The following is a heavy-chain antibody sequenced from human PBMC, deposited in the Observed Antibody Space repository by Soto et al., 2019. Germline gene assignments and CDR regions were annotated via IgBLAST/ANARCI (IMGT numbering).Heavy chain of an antibody. CDR3: ARVQYYYETNGPNDY. CDR1: GFTFSSYA. CDR2: ISYDGSNK. V-gene: IGHV3-30*09. Sequence: WGSLRLSCAASGFTFSSYAMHWFRQAPGKGLEWVAVISYDGSNKYYADSVKGRFAISRDNSKNTLYLQMNSLRAEGTAVYYCARVQYYYETNGPNDYWGQGTLVTVSS. D-gene: IGHD3-22*01. J-gene: IGHJ4*02.